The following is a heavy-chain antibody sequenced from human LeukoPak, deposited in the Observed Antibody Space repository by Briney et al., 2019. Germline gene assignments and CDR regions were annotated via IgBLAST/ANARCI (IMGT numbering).Heavy chain of an antibody. V-gene: IGHV1-69*13. CDR1: GGTFSSYA. Sequence: ASVKVSCKASGGTFSSYAISWVRQAPGQGLEWMGGIIPIFGTANYAQKFQGRVTITADESTSTAYMELSSLRSEDTAVYYCARGSTYYDFWSGFSYYYYGMDVWGQGTTVTVSS. CDR3: ARGSTYYDFWSGFSYYYYGMDV. J-gene: IGHJ6*02. CDR2: IIPIFGTA. D-gene: IGHD3-3*01.